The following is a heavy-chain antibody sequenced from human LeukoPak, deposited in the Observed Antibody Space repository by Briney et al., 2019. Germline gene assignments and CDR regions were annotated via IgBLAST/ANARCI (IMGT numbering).Heavy chain of an antibody. CDR3: ARDVLYCSSTSCYEDYYYGMDV. Sequence: GGSLRLSCAASGFTFSDYYMSWIRQAPGKGLEWVSVIYSGGSTYYADSVKGRFTISRDNSKNTLYLQMNSLRAEDTAVYYCARDVLYCSSTSCYEDYYYGMDVWGQGTTVTVSS. V-gene: IGHV3-53*01. CDR2: IYSGGST. D-gene: IGHD2-2*01. CDR1: GFTFSDYY. J-gene: IGHJ6*02.